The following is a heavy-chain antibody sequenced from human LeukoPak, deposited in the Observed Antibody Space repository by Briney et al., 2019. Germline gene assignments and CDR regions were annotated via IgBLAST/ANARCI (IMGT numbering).Heavy chain of an antibody. J-gene: IGHJ4*02. Sequence: GGSLRLSCAASGFTFSSYSMNWVRQAPGKGLEWVSSISSSSSYIYYADSVKGRFTISRDNAKNSLYLQMNSLRAEDTAVYYCARGVPDYGDYWGRQGTLVTVSS. D-gene: IGHD6-6*01. CDR3: ARGVPDYGDY. CDR1: GFTFSSYS. CDR2: ISSSSSYI. V-gene: IGHV3-21*01.